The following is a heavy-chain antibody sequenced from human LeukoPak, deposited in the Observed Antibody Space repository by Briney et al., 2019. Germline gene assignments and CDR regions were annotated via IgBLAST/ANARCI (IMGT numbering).Heavy chain of an antibody. J-gene: IGHJ5*02. CDR1: GYSISSGYY. CDR3: ARGGYYGSGNDFRFDP. Sequence: SETLSLTCTVSGYSISSGYYWGWIRQPPGKGLEWIGSIYHSGSPYYNPSLKSRVTISVDTSKNHFSLKLTSVTAADTAVYFCARGGYYGSGNDFRFDPWGQGTLVTVSS. V-gene: IGHV4-38-2*02. CDR2: IYHSGSP. D-gene: IGHD3-10*01.